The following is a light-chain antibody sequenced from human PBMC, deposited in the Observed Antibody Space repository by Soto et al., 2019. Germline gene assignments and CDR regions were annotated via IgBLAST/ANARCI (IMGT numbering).Light chain of an antibody. Sequence: EIVMTQSPATLSVSPGERATLSCRASQSVSSKLAWYQQKPGQAPRLLIYGASTRATGIPARFSGSGSGTEFTLTISSLQSEDFAVYFCQQYNNWPPNFGQGTRLEIK. V-gene: IGKV3-15*01. J-gene: IGKJ5*01. CDR3: QQYNNWPPN. CDR2: GAS. CDR1: QSVSSK.